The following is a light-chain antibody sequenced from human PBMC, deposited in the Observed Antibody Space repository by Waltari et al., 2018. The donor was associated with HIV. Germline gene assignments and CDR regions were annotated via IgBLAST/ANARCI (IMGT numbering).Light chain of an antibody. Sequence: DIQMTQSTSIISASVGDRLTIPCRASQRFYQWLAWYQQTPGKAPKVLMYAASTLVEGVPSRFSGSQSGTEFTLTIASLQPDDFATYYCHNYGTSSHPFGQGTKV. CDR3: HNYGTSSHP. CDR2: AAS. V-gene: IGKV1-5*03. CDR1: QRFYQW. J-gene: IGKJ1*01.